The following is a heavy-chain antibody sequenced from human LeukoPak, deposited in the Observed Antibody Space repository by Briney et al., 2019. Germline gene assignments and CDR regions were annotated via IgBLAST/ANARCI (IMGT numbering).Heavy chain of an antibody. Sequence: SETLSLTCTVSGGSISSYYWSWVRQPPGKGLEWIGYMHYSGSTNYNPSLKSRVTISVDTSKNQFSLKLSSVTAADTAVYYCARRGYGDSNWFDPWGQGTLVTVSS. CDR2: MHYSGST. CDR3: ARRGYGDSNWFDP. J-gene: IGHJ5*02. V-gene: IGHV4-59*08. CDR1: GGSISSYY. D-gene: IGHD4-17*01.